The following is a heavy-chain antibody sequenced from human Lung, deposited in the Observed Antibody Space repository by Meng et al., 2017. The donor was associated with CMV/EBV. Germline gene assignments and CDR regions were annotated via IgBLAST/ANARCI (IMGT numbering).Heavy chain of an antibody. CDR3: ARGCTNSNCYKSDFDY. CDR2: INGDGSST. V-gene: IGHV3-74*01. Sequence: GESLKISCAASGFTFNNYGMHWVRQAPGKGLVWVSRINGDGSSTTYADSVKGRFTISRDNAKNTLYLQMNSLRAEDTAVYYCARGCTNSNCYKSDFDYWGQGTLVTVSS. D-gene: IGHD2-2*02. CDR1: GFTFNNYG. J-gene: IGHJ4*02.